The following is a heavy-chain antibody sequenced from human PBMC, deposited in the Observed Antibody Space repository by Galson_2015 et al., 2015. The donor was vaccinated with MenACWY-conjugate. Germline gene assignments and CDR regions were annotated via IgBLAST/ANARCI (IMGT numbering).Heavy chain of an antibody. Sequence: SVKVSCKASGYTFTSYAKHWVRQAPGQRLEWMGWINAGNGNTKYSQKFQGRVTITRDTSASTAYMELSSLRSEDTAVYYCARRSGSGWYDYWDQGTLVTVSS. D-gene: IGHD6-19*01. V-gene: IGHV1-3*01. CDR1: GYTFTSYA. CDR3: ARRSGSGWYDY. J-gene: IGHJ4*02. CDR2: INAGNGNT.